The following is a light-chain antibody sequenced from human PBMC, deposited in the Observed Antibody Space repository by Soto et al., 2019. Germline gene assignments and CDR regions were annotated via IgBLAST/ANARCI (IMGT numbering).Light chain of an antibody. V-gene: IGLV2-11*01. J-gene: IGLJ3*02. CDR3: CSYAGGYTLV. CDR2: DLS. Sequence: QSALTQPRSVSGSPGQSVTISYTGTSHDVGTYNYVSWYQQHPGKAPTLMIYDLSKRPSGVPDRFSGSKSGNTASLTISGLQAEDEADYYCCSYAGGYTLVFGGGTKLTVL. CDR1: SHDVGTYNY.